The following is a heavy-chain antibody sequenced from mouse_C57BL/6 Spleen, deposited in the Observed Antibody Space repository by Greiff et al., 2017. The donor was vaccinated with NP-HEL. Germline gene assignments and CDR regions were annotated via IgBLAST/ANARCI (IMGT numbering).Heavy chain of an antibody. V-gene: IGHV1-55*01. J-gene: IGHJ2*01. D-gene: IGHD2-4*01. CDR2: IYPGSGST. CDR1: GYTFTSYW. Sequence: QVQLQQPGAELVKPGASVKMSCKASGYTFTSYWITWVKQRPGQGLEWIGDIYPGSGSTNYNEKFKSKATLTVDTSSSTAYMQLSSLTSEDSAVYYCARSGDYDDGYYFDYWGQGTTLTVSS. CDR3: ARSGDYDDGYYFDY.